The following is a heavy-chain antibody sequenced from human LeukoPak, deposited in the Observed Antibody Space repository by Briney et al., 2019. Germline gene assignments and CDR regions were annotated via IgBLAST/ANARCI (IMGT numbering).Heavy chain of an antibody. Sequence: GGSLRLSRAASAFTFSTYGMHWVRQAPGKGLEWVSFTRYDGSQNYYADSVKGRFIISRDNSKITLYLQMNSLKAEDTAVYYCARGPLNAFDIWGQGTMVTVSS. CDR3: ARGPLNAFDI. CDR1: AFTFSTYG. CDR2: TRYDGSQN. J-gene: IGHJ3*02. V-gene: IGHV3-30*02.